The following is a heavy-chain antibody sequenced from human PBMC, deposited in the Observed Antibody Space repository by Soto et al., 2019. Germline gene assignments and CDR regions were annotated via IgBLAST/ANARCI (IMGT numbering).Heavy chain of an antibody. V-gene: IGHV1-46*03. CDR2: LHPSGGST. Sequence: ASVKVSCKASGYIFTSYNMHWVRQAPGQGLEWMGILHPSGGSTTYAQKFQGRVTMARDTSTSTVYMELSSLRSEDTAMYYCARGSSSSYSPFDYWGQGTLVTVSS. CDR3: ARGSSSSYSPFDY. CDR1: GYIFTSYN. D-gene: IGHD6-13*01. J-gene: IGHJ4*02.